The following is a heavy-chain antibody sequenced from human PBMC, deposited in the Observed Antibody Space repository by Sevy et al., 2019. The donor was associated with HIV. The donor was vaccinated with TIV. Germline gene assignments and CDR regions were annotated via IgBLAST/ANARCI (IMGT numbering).Heavy chain of an antibody. Sequence: ASVKVSCKASGGTFSSYAISWVRQAPGQGLEWMGGIIPIFGTANYAQKFQGRVTITADESTSTAYMELSSLRSEDTAVYYCARTSDDSSGYYSRAFDIWGQGTMVTVSS. CDR2: IIPIFGTA. CDR3: ARTSDDSSGYYSRAFDI. CDR1: GGTFSSYA. J-gene: IGHJ3*02. D-gene: IGHD3-22*01. V-gene: IGHV1-69*13.